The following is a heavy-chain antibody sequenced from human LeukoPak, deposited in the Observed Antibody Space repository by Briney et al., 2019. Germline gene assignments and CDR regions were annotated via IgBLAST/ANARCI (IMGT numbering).Heavy chain of an antibody. CDR3: ARRDSYSSGYYYFDY. Sequence: SETLSLTCTVSGGSISSSSYYWGWIRQPPGKGLVWIGSIYYSGSTYYNPSLKSRVTISVDTSKNQFSLKLSSVTAADTAVYYCARRDSYSSGYYYFDYWGQGTLVTVSS. D-gene: IGHD3-22*01. CDR1: GGSISSSSYY. J-gene: IGHJ4*02. V-gene: IGHV4-39*01. CDR2: IYYSGST.